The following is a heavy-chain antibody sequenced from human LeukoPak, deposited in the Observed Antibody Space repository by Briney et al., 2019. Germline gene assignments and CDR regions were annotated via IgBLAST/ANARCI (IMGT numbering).Heavy chain of an antibody. CDR2: INSDGSST. V-gene: IGHV3-74*01. Sequence: GRSLRLSCAASGFTFSSYWMHWVRQAPGKGLVWVSRINSDGSSTSYANSVKGRFTISRDNAKNTLYLQMNSLRAEDTAVYYCARASAETYYYGSGSDFWGQGTLVTVSS. J-gene: IGHJ4*02. CDR1: GFTFSSYW. CDR3: ARASAETYYYGSGSDF. D-gene: IGHD3-10*01.